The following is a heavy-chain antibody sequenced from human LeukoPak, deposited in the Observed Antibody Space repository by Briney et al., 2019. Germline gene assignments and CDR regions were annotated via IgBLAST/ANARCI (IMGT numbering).Heavy chain of an antibody. V-gene: IGHV3-30*18. Sequence: PGGSLRLSCTASKFTFSHYGMQWVRQATGKGLEWVAVISSDGSIIVYADSVKGRFTLSRDNSIHTVDLQMNSLRAEHTAVYYCVKEYHSRGFGAYFDYWGQGTLVTVSS. J-gene: IGHJ4*02. CDR3: VKEYHSRGFGAYFDY. CDR1: KFTFSHYG. D-gene: IGHD3-3*01. CDR2: ISSDGSII.